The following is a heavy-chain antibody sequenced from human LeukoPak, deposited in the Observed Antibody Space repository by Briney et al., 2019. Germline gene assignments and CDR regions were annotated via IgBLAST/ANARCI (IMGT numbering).Heavy chain of an antibody. CDR3: ASDRGYYYGMDV. V-gene: IGHV4-39*01. J-gene: IGHJ6*02. CDR2: IYYSGST. CDR1: GGSISSSSYY. Sequence: SETLSLTCTVSGGSISSSSYYWGWIRQPPGKGLVWIGSIYYSGSTYYNPSLKSRVTISVDTSKNQFSLKLSSVTTADTAVYYCASDRGYYYGMDVWGQGTTVTVSS.